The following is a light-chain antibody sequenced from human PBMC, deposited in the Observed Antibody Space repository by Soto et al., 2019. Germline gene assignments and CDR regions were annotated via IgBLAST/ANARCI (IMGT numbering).Light chain of an antibody. CDR2: DTS. V-gene: IGKV3-15*01. Sequence: EIVITQSPATLSVSPGERATLSCRASQSVSSNLAWYQQKPGQAPRLLIYDTSTRATGIPARFSGSGSGTEFTLTIGSLQSEDFAVYYCQQYSNWPPWTFGQGTKVEIK. CDR1: QSVSSN. J-gene: IGKJ1*01. CDR3: QQYSNWPPWT.